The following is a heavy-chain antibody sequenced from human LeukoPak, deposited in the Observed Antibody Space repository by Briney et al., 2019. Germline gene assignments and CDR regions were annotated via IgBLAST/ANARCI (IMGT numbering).Heavy chain of an antibody. J-gene: IGHJ4*02. Sequence: PGGSLRLSCAASGFTFSSYSTNWVRQAPGKGLEWVSSISRGSSYIYYADSVKDRFTISSGNDKISLYLQMNSLRGEDTAVYYWAIIYSNGWPDYWGQGTLVTVSS. V-gene: IGHV3-21*01. D-gene: IGHD6-19*01. CDR1: GFTFSSYS. CDR3: AIIYSNGWPDY. CDR2: ISRGSSYI.